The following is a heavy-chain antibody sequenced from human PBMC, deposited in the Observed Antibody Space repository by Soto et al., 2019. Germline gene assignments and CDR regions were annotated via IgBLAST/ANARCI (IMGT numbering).Heavy chain of an antibody. J-gene: IGHJ5*02. D-gene: IGHD1-1*01. CDR1: GFTFSSYG. CDR3: AREEARWNDGVNWFDP. Sequence: GGSLRLSCAASGFTFSSYGMHWVRQAPGKGLEWVAVIWYDGSNKYYADSVKGRFTISRDNSKNTLYLQMNSLRAEDTAVYYCAREEARWNDGVNWFDPWGQGTLVTVSS. CDR2: IWYDGSNK. V-gene: IGHV3-33*01.